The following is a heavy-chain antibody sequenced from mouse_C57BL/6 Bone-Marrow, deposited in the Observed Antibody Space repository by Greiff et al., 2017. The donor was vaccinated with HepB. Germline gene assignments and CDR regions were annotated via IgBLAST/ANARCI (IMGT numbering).Heavy chain of an antibody. CDR2: IHPNSGST. CDR1: GYTFTSYW. D-gene: IGHD1-1*01. CDR3: ARWWLLRFFWYFDV. V-gene: IGHV1-64*01. J-gene: IGHJ1*03. Sequence: VQLQQPGAELVKPGASVKLSCKASGYTFTSYWMHWVKQRPGQGLEWIGMIHPNSGSTNYNEKFKSKATLTVDKSSSTAYMQLSSLTSEDSAVYYCARWWLLRFFWYFDVWGTGTTVTVSS.